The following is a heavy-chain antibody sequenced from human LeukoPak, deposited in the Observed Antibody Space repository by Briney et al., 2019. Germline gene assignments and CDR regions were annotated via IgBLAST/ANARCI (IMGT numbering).Heavy chain of an antibody. Sequence: SETLSLTCTVSGGSISSYYWSWIRQPPGKGLEWIGYIYNSGSTNYNPSLKSRVTISVDTSKNQFSLKLSSVTAADTAVYYCARSHCTSISCYHYFDSWGQGTLVTVSS. D-gene: IGHD2-2*01. V-gene: IGHV4-4*09. CDR3: ARSHCTSISCYHYFDS. J-gene: IGHJ4*02. CDR2: IYNSGST. CDR1: GGSISSYY.